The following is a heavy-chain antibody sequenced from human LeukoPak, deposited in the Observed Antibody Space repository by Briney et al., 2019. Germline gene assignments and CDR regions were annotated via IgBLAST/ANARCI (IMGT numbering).Heavy chain of an antibody. Sequence: ASETLSLTCTVSGGSISSYYWSWIRQPPGKGLEWIGYIYYSGTTNYNPSLKSRVTISVDTSKDQFSLKLSSVTAADTAVYYCARGVYIAAAQYGYWGQGTLVTVSS. CDR1: GGSISSYY. CDR2: IYYSGTT. CDR3: ARGVYIAAAQYGY. D-gene: IGHD6-13*01. V-gene: IGHV4-59*01. J-gene: IGHJ4*02.